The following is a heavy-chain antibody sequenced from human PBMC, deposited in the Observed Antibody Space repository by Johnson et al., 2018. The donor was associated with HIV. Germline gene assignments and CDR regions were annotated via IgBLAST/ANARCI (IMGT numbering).Heavy chain of an antibody. V-gene: IGHV3-7*05. J-gene: IGHJ3*02. D-gene: IGHD2-15*01. CDR3: ARLRRGNRAFDI. CDR1: GFSFSSYW. Sequence: VQLVESGGGLVQPGGSLRLSCAASGFSFSSYWMSWVRQAPGKGLQWVANIKQDGNEKYYVDSVKGRFSISRDNAKNSLHLQMNSLRAEDTAVYYCARLRRGNRAFDIWGQGTMVTVSS. CDR2: IKQDGNEK.